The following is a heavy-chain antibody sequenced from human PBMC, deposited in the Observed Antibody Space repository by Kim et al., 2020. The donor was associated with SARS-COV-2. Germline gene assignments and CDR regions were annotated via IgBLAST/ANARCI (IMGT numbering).Heavy chain of an antibody. Sequence: GGSLRLSCTTSGFTFTGYAMSWVRQAPGKGLEWVSSIDGSVGTTYYVDSVKGRFTISRDNSKNTLYLQMNSLRAADTAVYYCMKGGWGWIWDHWGQGT. V-gene: IGHV3-23*01. D-gene: IGHD2-2*03. CDR1: GFTFTGYA. J-gene: IGHJ4*02. CDR3: MKGGWGWIWDH. CDR2: IDGSVGTT.